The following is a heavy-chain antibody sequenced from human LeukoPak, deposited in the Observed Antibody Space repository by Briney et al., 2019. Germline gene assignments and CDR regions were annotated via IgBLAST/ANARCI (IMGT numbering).Heavy chain of an antibody. D-gene: IGHD3-10*01. CDR3: ARRYYGSGSYGH. Sequence: PSETLSLTCTVSGGSISSYYWSWIRQPPGKGLEWIGEINHSGSTNYNPSLKSRVTISVDTSKNQFSLKLSSVTAADTAVYYCARRYYGSGSYGHWGQGTLVTVSS. J-gene: IGHJ4*02. CDR1: GGSISSYY. CDR2: INHSGST. V-gene: IGHV4-34*01.